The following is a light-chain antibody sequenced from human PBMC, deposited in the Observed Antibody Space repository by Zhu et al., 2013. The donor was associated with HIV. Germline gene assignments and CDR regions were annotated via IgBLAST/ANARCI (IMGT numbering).Light chain of an antibody. CDR2: GAS. CDR3: QQYGDSPYN. J-gene: IGKJ2*01. V-gene: IGKV3-20*01. CDR1: QSVGSTF. Sequence: DIVLTQSPGTLSLSPGERATLSCRASQSVGSTFLAWYQQKRGQAPRLLMYGASSRATGIPDRFSGSGSGTDFSLTISRVEPEDFAVYYCQQYGDSPYNFGQGTKLEI.